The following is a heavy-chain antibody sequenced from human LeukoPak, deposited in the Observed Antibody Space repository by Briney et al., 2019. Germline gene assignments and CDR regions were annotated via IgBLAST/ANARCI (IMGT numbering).Heavy chain of an antibody. CDR1: GFTFSDYT. J-gene: IGHJ4*02. CDR2: ISSSGSTI. V-gene: IGHV3-48*04. D-gene: IGHD3-22*01. CDR3: ARDRLPYYDNSGETSPDY. Sequence: GGSLRLSCAASGFTFSDYTMNWVRQAPGKGLEWVSYISSSGSTIYYADSVKGRFTISRDNAKNSLYLQLNSLRAEDTAVYYCARDRLPYYDNSGETSPDYWGQGTLVTVSS.